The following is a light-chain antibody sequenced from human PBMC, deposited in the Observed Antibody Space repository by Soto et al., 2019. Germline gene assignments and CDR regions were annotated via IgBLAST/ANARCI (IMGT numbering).Light chain of an antibody. V-gene: IGLV2-14*01. CDR1: SSDVGGYNY. J-gene: IGLJ1*01. CDR3: SSSTSASTLLYL. CDR2: GVT. Sequence: QSALTQPASVSGSPGQSITLSCTGTSSDVGGYNYVSWYQQHPGIAPKLLIYGVTNRPSGVSPRVSGSKSGNTASLTISGLQAEDEADYHCSSSTSASTLLYLFGTGTKLTVL.